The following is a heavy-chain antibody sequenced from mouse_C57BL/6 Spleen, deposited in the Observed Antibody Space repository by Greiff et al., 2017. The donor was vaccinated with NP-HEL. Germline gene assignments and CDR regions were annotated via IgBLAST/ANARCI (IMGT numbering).Heavy chain of an antibody. CDR3: ARGRDYGNSWFAY. J-gene: IGHJ3*01. D-gene: IGHD2-1*01. V-gene: IGHV1-64*01. CDR2: IHPNSGST. CDR1: GYTFTSYW. Sequence: QVQLQQPGAELVKPGASVKLSCKASGYTFTSYWMHWVKQRPGQGLEWIGMIHPNSGSTNYNEKFKSKATLTVDKSSSTAYMQLSSLTSGDSAVYYCARGRDYGNSWFAYWGQGTLVTVSA.